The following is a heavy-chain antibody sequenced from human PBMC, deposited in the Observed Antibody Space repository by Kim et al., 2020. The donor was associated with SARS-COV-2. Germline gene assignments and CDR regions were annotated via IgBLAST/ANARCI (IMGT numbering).Heavy chain of an antibody. CDR2: IYHSGST. Sequence: SETLSLTCAVSGGSISSGGYSWSWIRQPPGKGLEWIGYIYHSGSTYYNPSLKSRVTISVDRSKNQFSLKLSSVTAADTAVYYCARRRSSSWPYLLQYNWFDPWGQGTLVTVSS. CDR1: GGSISSGGYS. J-gene: IGHJ5*02. V-gene: IGHV4-30-2*01. D-gene: IGHD6-13*01. CDR3: ARRRSSSWPYLLQYNWFDP.